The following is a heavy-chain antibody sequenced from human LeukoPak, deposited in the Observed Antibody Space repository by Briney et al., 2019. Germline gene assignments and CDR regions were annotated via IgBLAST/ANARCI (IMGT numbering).Heavy chain of an antibody. CDR2: IYYSGST. V-gene: IGHV4-39*01. Sequence: PSETLSLTXTVSGGSISSGDYYWSWIRQPPGKGLEWIGSIYYSGSTYYNPSLKSRVTISVDTSKNQFSLKLSSVTAADTAVYYCARRYGSGSYCDLNWFDPWGPGTLVTVSS. J-gene: IGHJ5*02. D-gene: IGHD3-10*01. CDR1: GGSISSGDYY. CDR3: ARRYGSGSYCDLNWFDP.